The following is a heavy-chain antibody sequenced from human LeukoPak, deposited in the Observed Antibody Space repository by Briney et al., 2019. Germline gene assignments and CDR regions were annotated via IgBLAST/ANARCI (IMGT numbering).Heavy chain of an antibody. Sequence: GGSLRLSCAASGFTFSSYGMHWVRQAPGKGLEWVAFIRYDGSNKYYADSVKGRFTISRDNSKNTLYLQMNSLRAEDTAVYYCAKDGKRFGVVITPDNWFDPWGQGTLVTVSS. CDR2: IRYDGSNK. V-gene: IGHV3-30*02. CDR1: GFTFSSYG. D-gene: IGHD3-3*01. J-gene: IGHJ5*02. CDR3: AKDGKRFGVVITPDNWFDP.